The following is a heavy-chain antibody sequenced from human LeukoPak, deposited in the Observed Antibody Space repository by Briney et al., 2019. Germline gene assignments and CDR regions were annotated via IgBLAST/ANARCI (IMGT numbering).Heavy chain of an antibody. D-gene: IGHD3-3*01. V-gene: IGHV3-7*04. J-gene: IGHJ4*02. CDR3: ARDQIFRPTTPGLDY. CDR1: GFTLSSYW. CDR2: IKEDGSEK. Sequence: GGSLRLSCAASGFTLSSYWMSWVRQAPGKGLEWVANIKEDGSEKYYVESVKGRFTISRDNAKNSLYLQMNSLRAEATDVYYCARDQIFRPTTPGLDYWGQGTLVTVSS.